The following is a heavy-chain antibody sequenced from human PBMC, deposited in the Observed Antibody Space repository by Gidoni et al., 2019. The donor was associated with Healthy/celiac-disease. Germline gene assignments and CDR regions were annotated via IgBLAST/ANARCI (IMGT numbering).Heavy chain of an antibody. CDR3: AKGAVAGHYYYYGMDV. V-gene: IGHV3-23*01. Sequence: EVQLLESGGGLVQPGGSLRLSCAASGCTFSSYAMSWFRQAPGKGLEWVSAISGSGGSTYYADSVKGRFTISRDNSKNTLYLQMNSLRAEDTAVYYCAKGAVAGHYYYYGMDVWGQGTTVTVSS. J-gene: IGHJ6*02. CDR2: ISGSGGST. CDR1: GCTFSSYA. D-gene: IGHD6-19*01.